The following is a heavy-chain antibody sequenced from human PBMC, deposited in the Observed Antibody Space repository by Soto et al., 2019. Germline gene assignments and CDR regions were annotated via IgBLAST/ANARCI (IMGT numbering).Heavy chain of an antibody. CDR2: IYWDDDK. CDR1: GFSLTTSGVG. J-gene: IGHJ4*02. D-gene: IGHD3-10*01. CDR3: AHHHCYGLGSYSFEY. V-gene: IGHV2-5*02. Sequence: QITLKESGTTLVTPTQTLTLTCTFSGFSLTTSGVGVGWIRQPPGKTLEWLAVIYWDDDKRYSSSLKSRLTITKDTSKKQVGLTVTNMDPVDTATYYCAHHHCYGLGSYSFEYWGKGTLVTVSS.